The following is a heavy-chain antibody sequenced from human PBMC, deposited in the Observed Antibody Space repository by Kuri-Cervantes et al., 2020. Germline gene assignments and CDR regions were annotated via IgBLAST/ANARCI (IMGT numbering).Heavy chain of an antibody. D-gene: IGHD5-12*01. V-gene: IGHV4-61*01. CDR1: GGSDSSASHN. J-gene: IGHJ3*02. CDR3: ARDWVGGSFDI. CDR2: IFNSGTT. Sequence: ESLKISCTVSGGSDSSASHNWSWLRQSPGKGLEWIGYIFNSGTTSYNPSLKRRVTISADTSNNQFFLELTSLTAADTAVYYCARDWVGGSFDIWGQGTMVTVSS.